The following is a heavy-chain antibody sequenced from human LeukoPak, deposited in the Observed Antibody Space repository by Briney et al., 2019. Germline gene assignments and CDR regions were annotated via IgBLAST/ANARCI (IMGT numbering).Heavy chain of an antibody. CDR2: IHHSGST. V-gene: IGHV4-4*02. J-gene: IGHJ4*02. CDR1: GGSISSSSW. D-gene: IGHD1-26*01. Sequence: SETLSLTCDVSGGSISSSSWLGWVRQPPGKGLEWIGEIHHSGSTNYNPSLKSRVTISVDKSKNQFSLKVTSVTAADTAVYYCAREGELGATKFDYWGQGALVTVSS. CDR3: AREGELGATKFDY.